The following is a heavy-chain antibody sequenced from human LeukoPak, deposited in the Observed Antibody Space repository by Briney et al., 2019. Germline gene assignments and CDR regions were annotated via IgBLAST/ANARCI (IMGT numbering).Heavy chain of an antibody. CDR2: IDWIGGST. J-gene: IGHJ4*02. CDR1: GFIFDEYG. V-gene: IGHV3-20*04. D-gene: IGHD3-10*01. Sequence: GGSLRLSCAASGFIFDEYGMSWVRQAPGKGLEWVSGIDWIGGSTRYADSVKGRFTISRDNAKNSLYLQMNSLRVEDTGIYYCVKVAKYYYGTETYYFFEHWGQGTPVTASS. CDR3: VKVAKYYYGTETYYFFEH.